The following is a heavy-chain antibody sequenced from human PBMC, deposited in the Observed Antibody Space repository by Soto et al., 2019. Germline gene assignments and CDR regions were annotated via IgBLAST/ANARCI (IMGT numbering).Heavy chain of an antibody. Sequence: GGSLRLSCAASGFTFSDYYIHWTRRAPGKGLEWISYISGNGEIIQYAASARGRFTISRDNAENSVYLEMDSLRAEDTALYYCARDVDADFRTDFDYWGRGTLVTVS. CDR1: GFTFSDYY. CDR2: ISGNGEII. CDR3: ARDVDADFRTDFDY. D-gene: IGHD4-17*01. J-gene: IGHJ4*02. V-gene: IGHV3-11*01.